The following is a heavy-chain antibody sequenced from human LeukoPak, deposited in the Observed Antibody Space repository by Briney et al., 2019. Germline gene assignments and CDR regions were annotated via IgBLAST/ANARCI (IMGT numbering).Heavy chain of an antibody. Sequence: SETLSLTYAVYGESLSGYYGTWLRQTPGKGLEWIGKIDHSGSANYNPSLKSRVTISVDTPKNQLFLELSSVTAADTAVYYCTRGRYCNTTNCPYVGGYYYMDVWGKGTTVIVSS. CDR2: IDHSGSA. CDR1: GESLSGYY. V-gene: IGHV4-34*01. D-gene: IGHD2-2*01. J-gene: IGHJ6*03. CDR3: TRGRYCNTTNCPYVGGYYYMDV.